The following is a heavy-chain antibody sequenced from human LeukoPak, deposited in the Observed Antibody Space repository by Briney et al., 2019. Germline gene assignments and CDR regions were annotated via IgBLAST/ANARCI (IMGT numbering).Heavy chain of an antibody. V-gene: IGHV3-7*01. CDR1: GFTFSIYW. Sequence: PGGSLRLSCAASGFTFSIYWMSWVRQAPGKGLEWVANIKQDGSEKYYVDSVKGRFTISRDNAKNSLYLQMNSLRAEDTAVYYCARGGIGGLRAFDIWGQGTMVTVSS. D-gene: IGHD3-3*01. CDR2: IKQDGSEK. J-gene: IGHJ3*02. CDR3: ARGGIGGLRAFDI.